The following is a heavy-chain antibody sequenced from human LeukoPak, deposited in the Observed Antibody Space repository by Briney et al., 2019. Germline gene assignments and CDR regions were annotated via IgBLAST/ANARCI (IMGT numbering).Heavy chain of an antibody. D-gene: IGHD6-19*01. J-gene: IGHJ5*02. Sequence: ASVKVSCKAAGGTFSSYAISWVRQAPGQGLEWMGGIIPIFGTANYAQKFQGRVTMTTDTSTSTAYMELRSLRSDDTAVYYCSRDSSGWYRWFDPWGQGTLVTVSS. CDR1: GGTFSSYA. CDR3: SRDSSGWYRWFDP. V-gene: IGHV1-69*05. CDR2: IIPIFGTA.